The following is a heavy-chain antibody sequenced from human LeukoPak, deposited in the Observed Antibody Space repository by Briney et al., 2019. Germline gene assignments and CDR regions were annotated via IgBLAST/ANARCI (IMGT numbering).Heavy chain of an antibody. Sequence: SETLSLTCTVSGGSISSHYWSWIRQPPGKGLEWVGYIYYSGSTNYNPSLKSRVTISVDTSKNQFSLKLSSVTAADTAVYYCARIGTHDYDSEGYFQHWGQGTLVTVSS. J-gene: IGHJ1*01. CDR3: ARIGTHDYDSEGYFQH. CDR1: GGSISSHY. D-gene: IGHD3-22*01. V-gene: IGHV4-59*11. CDR2: IYYSGST.